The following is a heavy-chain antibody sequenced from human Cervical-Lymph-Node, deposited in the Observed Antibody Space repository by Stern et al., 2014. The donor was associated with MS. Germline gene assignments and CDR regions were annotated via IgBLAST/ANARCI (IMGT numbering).Heavy chain of an antibody. Sequence: ESGPALVKPTQTLTLTCTFSGFALSTSGMCVSWIRQPPGKALEWLASIDLDDDRYYSPSLKTRLTISKDTSKNQVVLTMTDMDPVDTATYYCARIKFGDYDYGMDVWGQGTTVTVSS. D-gene: IGHD3-16*01. J-gene: IGHJ6*02. CDR1: GFALSTSGMC. CDR3: ARIKFGDYDYGMDV. CDR2: IDLDDDR. V-gene: IGHV2-70*11.